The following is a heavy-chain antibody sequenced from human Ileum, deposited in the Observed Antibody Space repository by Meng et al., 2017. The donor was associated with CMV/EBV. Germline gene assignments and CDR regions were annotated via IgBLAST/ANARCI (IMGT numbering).Heavy chain of an antibody. CDR3: AGESGVPNGMDV. CDR1: GFSVSKNY. J-gene: IGHJ6*02. CDR2: IYGGGTT. D-gene: IGHD2-2*01. Sequence: GGSLRLSCAASGFSVSKNYMSWVRQAPGKGLEWVSVIYGGGTTYYADSVKGRFTISRDNSKHTLFLQMDSLRAEDTAVYYCAGESGVPNGMDVWGQGTTVTVSS. V-gene: IGHV3-53*01.